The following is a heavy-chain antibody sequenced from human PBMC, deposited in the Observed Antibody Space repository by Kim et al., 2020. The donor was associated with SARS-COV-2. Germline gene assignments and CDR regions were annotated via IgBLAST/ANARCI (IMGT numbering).Heavy chain of an antibody. V-gene: IGHV3-74*01. J-gene: IGHJ4*02. CDR2: INSDGIT. CDR3: VRAWGY. CDR1: GFILSSYW. D-gene: IGHD3-16*01. Sequence: GSLRLSCAASGFILSSYWMYWVRQVPGKGLVWVARINSDGITIYADSVKGRFNISRENAKNTLYLQMDSLRAEDTAVYYCVRAWGYWGRGTLVTVSS.